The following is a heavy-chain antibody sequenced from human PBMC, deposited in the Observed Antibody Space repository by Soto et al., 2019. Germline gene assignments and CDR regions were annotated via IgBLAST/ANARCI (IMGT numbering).Heavy chain of an antibody. J-gene: IGHJ6*02. D-gene: IGHD3-16*01. CDR2: INPSGGST. V-gene: IGHV1-46*03. Sequence: ASVKVSCKASGYTFTSYYMHWVRQAPGQGLEWMGIINPSGGSTSYAQKFQGRVTMTRDTSTSTVYMELSSLRSEDTAVYYCASETNTFAHNPYCMDVWGQGTTVTVSS. CDR1: GYTFTSYY. CDR3: ASETNTFAHNPYCMDV.